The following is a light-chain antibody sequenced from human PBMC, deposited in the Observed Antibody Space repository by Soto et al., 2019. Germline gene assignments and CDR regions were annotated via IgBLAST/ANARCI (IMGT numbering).Light chain of an antibody. J-gene: IGKJ2*01. Sequence: DIQMTQSPSSLSASVGDRVTITCRASQSISSYLHWYQQKPGKAPKLLIYDASNLETGVPSRFSGSGSGTDFTFTISSLQPEDIATYYCQQYDNIPPTFDQGTKLEIK. CDR2: DAS. CDR3: QQYDNIPPT. V-gene: IGKV1-33*01. CDR1: QSISSY.